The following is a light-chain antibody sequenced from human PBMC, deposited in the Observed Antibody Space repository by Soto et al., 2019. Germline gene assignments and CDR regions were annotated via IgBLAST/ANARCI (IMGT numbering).Light chain of an antibody. Sequence: EILLTQSPGTLSLXXXXRXXXPXRASQSVTSSYLAWYQQKPGQAPRLLIYGASSRATGIPDRFTGSGSGTDFTLTISRLEPEDFAVYYCQQYGSSRQTFGQGTKVDIK. CDR3: QQYGSSRQT. J-gene: IGKJ1*01. CDR1: QSVTSSY. CDR2: GAS. V-gene: IGKV3-20*01.